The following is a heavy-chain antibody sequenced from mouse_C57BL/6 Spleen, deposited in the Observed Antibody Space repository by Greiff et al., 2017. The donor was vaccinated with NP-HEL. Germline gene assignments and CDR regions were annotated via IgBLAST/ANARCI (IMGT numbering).Heavy chain of an antibody. V-gene: IGHV1-69*01. CDR3: ARTPLSYGSSYFDY. CDR2: LDPSDSYT. CDR1: GYTFTSYW. J-gene: IGHJ2*01. D-gene: IGHD1-1*01. Sequence: QVQLQQPGAELVMPGASVKLSCKASGYTFTSYWMHWVKQRPGQGLEWIGELDPSDSYTNYNQKFKGKSTLTVDKSSSTAYMQLSSLTSEDSAVYYCARTPLSYGSSYFDYWGQGTTLTVSS.